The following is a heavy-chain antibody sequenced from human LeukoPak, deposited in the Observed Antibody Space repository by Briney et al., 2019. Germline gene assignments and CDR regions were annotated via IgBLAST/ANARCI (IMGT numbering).Heavy chain of an antibody. CDR2: IIPIFGTA. Sequence: ASVKVSCKASGGTFSSYAISWVRQAPGQGLEWMGGIIPIFGTANYAQKFQGRVTITADKSTSTAYMELSSLRSEDTAVYYCARGLWYCGGDCYVNWGQGTLVTVSS. J-gene: IGHJ4*02. D-gene: IGHD2-21*02. CDR3: ARGLWYCGGDCYVN. CDR1: GGTFSSYA. V-gene: IGHV1-69*06.